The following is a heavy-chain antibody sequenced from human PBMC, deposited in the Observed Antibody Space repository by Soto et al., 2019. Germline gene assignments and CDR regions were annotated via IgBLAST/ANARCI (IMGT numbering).Heavy chain of an antibody. D-gene: IGHD5-12*01. Sequence: SETLSLTCTVSGGSISSYYWSWIRPPPGKGLEWIGYIYYSGSTNYNPSLKSRVTISVDTSKNQFSLKLSSVTAADTAVYYCASTTPRGYSGYGDFDYWGQGTLVTVSS. V-gene: IGHV4-59*01. CDR3: ASTTPRGYSGYGDFDY. CDR1: GGSISSYY. CDR2: IYYSGST. J-gene: IGHJ4*02.